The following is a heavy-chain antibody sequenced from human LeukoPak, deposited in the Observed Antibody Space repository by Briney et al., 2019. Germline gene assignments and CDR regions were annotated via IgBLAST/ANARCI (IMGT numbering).Heavy chain of an antibody. CDR3: ARRFGSSWPTVGFDP. J-gene: IGHJ5*02. D-gene: IGHD6-13*01. V-gene: IGHV4-34*01. Sequence: SSETLSLTCAVYGGSFSGYYWSWIRQPPGKGLEWIGEINHSGSTNYNPSLKSRVTISVDTSKNQFSLKLSSVTAADTAVYYCARRFGSSWPTVGFDPWGQGTLVTVSS. CDR1: GGSFSGYY. CDR2: INHSGST.